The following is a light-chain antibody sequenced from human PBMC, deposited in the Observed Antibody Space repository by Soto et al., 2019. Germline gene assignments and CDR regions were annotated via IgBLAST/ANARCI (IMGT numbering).Light chain of an antibody. V-gene: IGKV1-5*03. Sequence: GSGGDRVTITCRASQTISSWLAWYQQKPGKAPKLLIYKASTLKSGVPSRFSGSGSGTEFTLTISSLQPDDFATYYCQHYNSYSEAFGQGTNVDIK. CDR1: QTISSW. CDR3: QHYNSYSEA. CDR2: KAS. J-gene: IGKJ1*01.